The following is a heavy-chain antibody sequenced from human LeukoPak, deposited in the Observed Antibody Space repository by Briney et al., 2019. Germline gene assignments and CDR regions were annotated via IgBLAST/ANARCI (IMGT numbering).Heavy chain of an antibody. CDR3: AGASYDSSGVH. CDR1: GGSISSYY. CDR2: IYYSGST. V-gene: IGHV4-59*01. D-gene: IGHD3-22*01. J-gene: IGHJ4*02. Sequence: SETLSLTCTVPGGSISSYYWSWIRQPPGKGLEWIGYIYYSGSTNYNPSLKSRVTISVDTSKNQFSLKLSSVTAADSAVYYCAGASYDSSGVHWGQGTLVTVSS.